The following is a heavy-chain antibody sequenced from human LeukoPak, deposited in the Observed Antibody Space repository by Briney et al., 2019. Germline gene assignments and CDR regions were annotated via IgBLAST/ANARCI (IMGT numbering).Heavy chain of an antibody. CDR2: IWYDGSNK. V-gene: IGHV3-33*08. CDR1: GFTFTNYA. Sequence: GGSLRLSCAASGFTFTNYAMSWVRQAPGKGLEWVAVIWYDGSNKYYADSVKGRFTISRDNSKNTLYLQMNSLRAEDTAVYYCARPVSVWIQLPIGDYWGQGTLVTVSS. D-gene: IGHD5-18*01. J-gene: IGHJ4*02. CDR3: ARPVSVWIQLPIGDY.